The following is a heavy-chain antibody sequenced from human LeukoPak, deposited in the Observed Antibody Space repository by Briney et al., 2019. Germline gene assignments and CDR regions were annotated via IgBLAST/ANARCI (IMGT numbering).Heavy chain of an antibody. CDR2: ISGSGDNT. J-gene: IGHJ5*02. V-gene: IGHV3-23*01. Sequence: GGSLRLSCAASGFTFSSYAMSWVRQAPGKGLEWVSVISGSGDNTYYADSVKGRLTISRDNSKNTLCLQMNSLRGEDTAVYYCAKHKENYGDSCLDDSWGQGTLVTVSS. D-gene: IGHD4-17*01. CDR1: GFTFSSYA. CDR3: AKHKENYGDSCLDDS.